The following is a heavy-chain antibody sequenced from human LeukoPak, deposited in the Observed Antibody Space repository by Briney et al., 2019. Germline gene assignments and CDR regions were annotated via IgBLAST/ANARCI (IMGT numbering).Heavy chain of an antibody. V-gene: IGHV4-34*01. D-gene: IGHD6-19*01. Sequence: SETLSLTCGVFGGSFSGYYWNWIRQPPGKGLEWIGEINDSGSSNYNPSLKSRVTISVDTSKNQFSLKLSSVTAADTAVYYCARDDHSSGWENNFDYWGQGTLVTVSS. J-gene: IGHJ4*02. CDR3: ARDDHSSGWENNFDY. CDR2: INDSGSS. CDR1: GGSFSGYY.